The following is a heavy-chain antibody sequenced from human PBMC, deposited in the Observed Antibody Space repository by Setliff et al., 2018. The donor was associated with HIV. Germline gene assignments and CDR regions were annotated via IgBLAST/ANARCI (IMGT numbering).Heavy chain of an antibody. V-gene: IGHV1-18*01. CDR3: ARDQGTTVVTPVDY. CDR1: GYTFTSYG. Sequence: ASVKVSCKASGYTFTSYGISWVRQAPGQGLEWMGWTSAYNGNTNYAQKLQGRATMTTDTSTSTAYMELRSLRSDDTAVYYCARDQGTTVVTPVDYWGQGTLVTVSS. J-gene: IGHJ4*02. D-gene: IGHD4-17*01. CDR2: TSAYNGNT.